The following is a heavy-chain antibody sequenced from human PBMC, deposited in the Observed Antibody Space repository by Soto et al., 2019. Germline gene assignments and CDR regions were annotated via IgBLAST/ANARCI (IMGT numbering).Heavy chain of an antibody. J-gene: IGHJ4*02. D-gene: IGHD2-2*03. Sequence: SETQSLTCTVSDGSISSGGYYWSWIRQHPGKGLEWIGYIYYSGSTYYNPSLKSRVTISVDTSKNQFSLKLSSVTAADTAVYYCARRTPRRTGYCSSTSCPLAVFDYWGQETLVTVSS. CDR3: ARRTPRRTGYCSSTSCPLAVFDY. CDR2: IYYSGST. CDR1: DGSISSGGYY. V-gene: IGHV4-31*03.